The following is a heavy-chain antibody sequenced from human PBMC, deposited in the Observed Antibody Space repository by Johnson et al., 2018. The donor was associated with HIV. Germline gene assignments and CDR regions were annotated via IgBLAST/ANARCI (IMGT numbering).Heavy chain of an antibody. D-gene: IGHD3-16*01. CDR1: GFTFSSYG. Sequence: QVQLVESGGGVVQPGGSLRLSCAASGFTFSSYGMHWVRQAPGKGLEWVAFIRYDGSNKYYADSGKGRFTISRDNSKNTLYLQMNSLRSEDTALYYCARDFGVAFDVWGQGTMVTVSS. CDR2: IRYDGSNK. CDR3: ARDFGVAFDV. J-gene: IGHJ3*01. V-gene: IGHV3-30*02.